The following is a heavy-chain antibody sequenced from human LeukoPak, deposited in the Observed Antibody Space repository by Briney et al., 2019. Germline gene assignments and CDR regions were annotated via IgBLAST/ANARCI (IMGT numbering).Heavy chain of an antibody. V-gene: IGHV1-2*02. CDR2: INPNSSVA. D-gene: IGHD4-23*01. J-gene: IGHJ4*02. CDR3: ARERGGNSPFDS. CDR1: GYTFTGYY. Sequence: VASVKVSFKTSGYTFTGYYMHWVRQAPGQGLEWMGWINPNSSVANYAKRFQGRVTMTTDTSTRAAYMELRWLTSDATAVYYCARERGGNSPFDSWGQGTLVTVSS.